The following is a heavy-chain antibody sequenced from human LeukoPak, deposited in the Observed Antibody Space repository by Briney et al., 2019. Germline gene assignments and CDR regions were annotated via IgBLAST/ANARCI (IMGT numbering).Heavy chain of an antibody. CDR1: GFTFSSYA. V-gene: IGHV3-23*01. CDR2: ISGSGGST. CDR3: AKRRGLELLYYYYMDV. J-gene: IGHJ6*03. D-gene: IGHD1-7*01. Sequence: GGSLRLSCAASGFTFSSYAMSWVRQAPGKGLEWVSAISGSGGSTYYADSVKGRFTISRDNSKNTLYLQMNSLRAEDTAVYYCAKRRGLELLYYYYMDVWGKGTTVTVSS.